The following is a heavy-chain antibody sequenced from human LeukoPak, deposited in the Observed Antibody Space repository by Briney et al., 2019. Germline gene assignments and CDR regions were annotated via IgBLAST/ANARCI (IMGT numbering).Heavy chain of an antibody. CDR3: ARRGGSGRAFDY. D-gene: IGHD1-26*01. J-gene: IGHJ4*02. Sequence: SETLSLTCSVSGASISGGTYYWGWIRQPPGKGLEWIGSIYYTGSTYDNPSLRSRVTISVDTSKNQFSLKLSSVAAADTAVYYCARRGGSGRAFDYWGQGTLVTVSS. CDR2: IYYTGST. V-gene: IGHV4-39*01. CDR1: GASISGGTYY.